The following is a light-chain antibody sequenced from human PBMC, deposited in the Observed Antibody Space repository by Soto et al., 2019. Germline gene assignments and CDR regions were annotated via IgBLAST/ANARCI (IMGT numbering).Light chain of an antibody. J-gene: IGKJ2*01. Sequence: DIVLTQSPCTLSLSPGDRATLSCRASQSVSTSYLAWYQQKPGQAPRLLIYGASTRATDMPGTFSGRGSGTDFTLTISRLEPEDFAVYYCQQYGSSPYTFGQGTKVDIK. CDR1: QSVSTSY. V-gene: IGKV3-20*01. CDR2: GAS. CDR3: QQYGSSPYT.